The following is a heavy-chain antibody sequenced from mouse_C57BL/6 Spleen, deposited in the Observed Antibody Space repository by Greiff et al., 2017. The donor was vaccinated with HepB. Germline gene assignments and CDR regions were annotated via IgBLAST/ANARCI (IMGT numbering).Heavy chain of an antibody. CDR1: GFTFSSYA. J-gene: IGHJ4*01. CDR2: ISDGGSYT. D-gene: IGHD4-1*01. CDR3: ARESGKDYAMDY. V-gene: IGHV5-4*01. Sequence: EVQRVESGGGLVKPGGSLKLSCAASGFTFSSYAMSWVRQTPEKRLEWVATISDGGSYTYYPDNVKGRFTISRDNAKNNLYLQMSHLKSEDTAMYYCARESGKDYAMDYWGQGTSVTVSS.